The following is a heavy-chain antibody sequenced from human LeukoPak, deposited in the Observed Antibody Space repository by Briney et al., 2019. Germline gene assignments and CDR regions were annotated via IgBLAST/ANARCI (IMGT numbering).Heavy chain of an antibody. J-gene: IGHJ4*02. Sequence: ASVKVSCKASGYTFTGYYMHWVRQAPGQGLEWMGGINPNSGGTTYAQKFQGRVTMTRDTSISTAYMELSRLRSDDTAVYYCARDFPAGGFDYWGQGTLVTVSS. CDR1: GYTFTGYY. CDR2: INPNSGGT. V-gene: IGHV1-2*02. CDR3: ARDFPAGGFDY. D-gene: IGHD3-16*01.